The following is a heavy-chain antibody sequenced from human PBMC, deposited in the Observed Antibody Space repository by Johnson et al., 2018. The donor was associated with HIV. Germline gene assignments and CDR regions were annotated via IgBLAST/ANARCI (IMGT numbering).Heavy chain of an antibody. CDR1: GFTFSDHY. V-gene: IGHV3-11*06. CDR2: LNWNGGST. D-gene: IGHD1-14*01. Sequence: QVQLVESGGGLVKPGGSLRLSCAASGFTFSDHYMSWIRQAPGKGLEWGYGLNWNGGSTSYADSVKGRFTISRDKAKNSLYMQINSLRAEATAVYYGARYAHRTHDALSISGQGTIVTVSS. CDR3: ARYAHRTHDALSI. J-gene: IGHJ3*02.